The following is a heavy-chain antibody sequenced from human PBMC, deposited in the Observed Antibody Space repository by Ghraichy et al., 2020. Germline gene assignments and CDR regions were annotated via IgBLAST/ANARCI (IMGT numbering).Heavy chain of an antibody. J-gene: IGHJ5*02. CDR3: AKGSAGEVLRFLEWFPFDL. D-gene: IGHD3-3*01. CDR2: ISGSGGST. Sequence: GSLRLSCAGSGFTFSSYAMSWVRQAPGKGLEWVSAISGSGGSTYYTDSVKGRVTISRDNLKNTLYLQMSSLRAEDTAVYYCAKGSAGEVLRFLEWFPFDLWGQGTLVTVSS. CDR1: GFTFSSYA. V-gene: IGHV3-23*01.